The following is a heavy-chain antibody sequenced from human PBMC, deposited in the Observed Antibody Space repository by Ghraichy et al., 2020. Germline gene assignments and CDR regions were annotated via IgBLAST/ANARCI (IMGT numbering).Heavy chain of an antibody. CDR3: VRVQRWANENDY. Sequence: GGSLRLSCAASGFTFSSYWRYWVRQAPGKGLVWVSRINSDGISTNYADSVKGRFTISRDNAKSTLYLQMNSLSAEDTAVYYCVRVQRWANENDYWGQGALVTVSS. V-gene: IGHV3-74*01. CDR2: INSDGIST. J-gene: IGHJ4*02. D-gene: IGHD5-24*01. CDR1: GFTFSSYW.